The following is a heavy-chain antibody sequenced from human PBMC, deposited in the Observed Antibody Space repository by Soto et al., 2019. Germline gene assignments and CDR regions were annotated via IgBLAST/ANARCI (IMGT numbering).Heavy chain of an antibody. V-gene: IGHV4-30-2*06. Sequence: SETLSLTCAVSGDSISGGGFSWNWIRQSPEKGMEWIGYIYPSGTSYYNPSLKSRVTISVDKSQNQFSLRLSSMTAADTAVYYCARGHYFGSGSTDWGHGTLVTVSS. CDR2: IYPSGTS. CDR1: GDSISGGGFS. D-gene: IGHD3-10*01. J-gene: IGHJ4*01. CDR3: ARGHYFGSGSTD.